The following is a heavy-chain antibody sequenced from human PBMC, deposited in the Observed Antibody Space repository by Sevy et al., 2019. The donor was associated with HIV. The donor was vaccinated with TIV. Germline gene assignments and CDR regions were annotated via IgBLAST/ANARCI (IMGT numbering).Heavy chain of an antibody. CDR2: IKEDGSEE. CDR3: ASEYSFAAFFDY. Sequence: GGSLRLSCEGSVFIFNSYWMSWVRQAPGKGLEWVANIKEDGSEENYVDSVKGRFTISRDNAKNSVYLEMNSLRVEDTAVYFCASEYSFAAFFDYWGQGTRVTVSS. J-gene: IGHJ4*02. CDR1: VFIFNSYW. V-gene: IGHV3-7*01. D-gene: IGHD5-12*01.